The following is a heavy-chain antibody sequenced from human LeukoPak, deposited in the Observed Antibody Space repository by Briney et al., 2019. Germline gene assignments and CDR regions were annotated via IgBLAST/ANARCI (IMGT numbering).Heavy chain of an antibody. V-gene: IGHV3-30*18. Sequence: PGGSLRLSCAASAFPFRNYAMHWLRQAPGKGLEWVAVIASDGNDKHLADSVKGRFTISRDNSKNTLYLQMSSLRAEDTAVYYCAKSEQSVGYDFWSGKPDYYFDYWGQATLVTVSS. CDR1: AFPFRNYA. CDR3: AKSEQSVGYDFWSGKPDYYFDY. J-gene: IGHJ4*02. D-gene: IGHD3-3*01. CDR2: IASDGNDK.